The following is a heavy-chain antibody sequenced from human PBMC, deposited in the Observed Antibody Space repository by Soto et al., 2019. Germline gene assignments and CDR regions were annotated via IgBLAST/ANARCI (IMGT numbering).Heavy chain of an antibody. D-gene: IGHD3-3*01. CDR2: VSHDGSTT. V-gene: IGHV3-74*01. J-gene: IGHJ4*02. Sequence: GWLRRSCAASGFTFSNYVMHWVRQAPGKGLVWVSRVSHDGSTTSYADSVKVRFTISRDNSKNTLYLQMNSLRDEDTAVYYCARDLEWVLYDYWGQGTPVTVYS. CDR1: GFTFSNYV. CDR3: ARDLEWVLYDY.